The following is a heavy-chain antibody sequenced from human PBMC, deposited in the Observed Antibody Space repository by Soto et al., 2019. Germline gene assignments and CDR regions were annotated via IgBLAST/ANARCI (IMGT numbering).Heavy chain of an antibody. J-gene: IGHJ5*02. CDR1: GYTFTRYT. Sequence: ASVKVSCKASGYTFTRYTMNWVRQAPGKRLEWMGWINPDNGNTKSSQKFQDRVIITRDTSASTAYMDLSSLRSEDTAVYYCARGIATGQLDPWGQGTLVTVSS. D-gene: IGHD2-15*01. CDR2: INPDNGNT. CDR3: ARGIATGQLDP. V-gene: IGHV1-3*01.